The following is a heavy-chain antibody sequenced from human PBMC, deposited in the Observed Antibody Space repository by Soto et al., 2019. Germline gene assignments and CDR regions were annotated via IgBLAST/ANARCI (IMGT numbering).Heavy chain of an antibody. CDR3: ARVVRFLEWLFLNFDY. D-gene: IGHD3-3*01. V-gene: IGHV3-21*01. CDR2: ISSSSSYI. J-gene: IGHJ4*02. CDR1: GFTFSSYS. Sequence: GGSLRLSCAASGFTFSSYSMNWVRQAPGKGLEWVSSISSSSSYIYYADSVKGRFTISRDNAKNSLYLQMNSLRAEDTAVYYCARVVRFLEWLFLNFDYWGQGTLVTVSS.